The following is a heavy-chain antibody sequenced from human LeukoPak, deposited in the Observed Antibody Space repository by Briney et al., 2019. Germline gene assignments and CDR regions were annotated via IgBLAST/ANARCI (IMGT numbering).Heavy chain of an antibody. CDR2: IRGYNGNT. CDR1: GYTFTIYG. D-gene: IGHD1-7*01. V-gene: IGHV1-18*01. J-gene: IGHJ5*02. Sequence: ASVTLSFTASGYTFTIYGISWVRQAPGQRLEWMGWIRGYNGNTNYAQKLQGRVTITTDTSTSTAYMKLRSLRSDDTAVYYCARGSLELRGDWFEPWGQGTLVSVAS. CDR3: ARGSLELRGDWFEP.